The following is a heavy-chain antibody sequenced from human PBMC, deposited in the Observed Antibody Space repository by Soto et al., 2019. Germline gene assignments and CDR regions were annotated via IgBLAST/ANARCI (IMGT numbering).Heavy chain of an antibody. J-gene: IGHJ4*02. CDR2: ISGSGGTT. CDR3: AKGRGRFKSGVQKTFDS. CDR1: GFIFDTYA. Sequence: GGSLRLSCVASGFIFDTYAMSRVRQAPGKGLEWVSAISGSGGTTYYADSVKGRLTISRDNSKNILYLQLNSLRVEDTAVYYCAKGRGRFKSGVQKTFDSWGQGTLVTVSS. V-gene: IGHV3-23*01. D-gene: IGHD2-8*01.